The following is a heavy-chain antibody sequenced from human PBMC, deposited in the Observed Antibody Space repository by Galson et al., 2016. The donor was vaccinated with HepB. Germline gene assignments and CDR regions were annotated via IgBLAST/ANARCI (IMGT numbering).Heavy chain of an antibody. V-gene: IGHV3-30*18. Sequence: SLRLSCAASAFTFRNYAMHWVRQAPGKGLEWVAVIPNDGRDTHYADSVKGRFTISRDKSKNTLYLQMSSLRAEDTAVYYCAKDSRRAGYSYGSSYFDYWGQGTLVTVSS. CDR2: IPNDGRDT. D-gene: IGHD5-18*01. J-gene: IGHJ4*02. CDR1: AFTFRNYA. CDR3: AKDSRRAGYSYGSSYFDY.